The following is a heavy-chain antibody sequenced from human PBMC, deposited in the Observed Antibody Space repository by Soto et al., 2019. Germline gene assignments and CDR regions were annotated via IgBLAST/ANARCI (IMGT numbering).Heavy chain of an antibody. Sequence: EEQLVESGGDLVHPGGSLRLSCAASGFTVSNNYMSWVRQVPGKGLEWVSLIYSGGSTYYADSVKGRFTISRDSSKNTLYLQMHSLRAEDTVMYYCAAYSHKGYWGQGTLVTVSS. V-gene: IGHV3-66*01. D-gene: IGHD3-16*01. CDR1: GFTVSNNY. CDR3: AAYSHKGY. J-gene: IGHJ4*02. CDR2: IYSGGST.